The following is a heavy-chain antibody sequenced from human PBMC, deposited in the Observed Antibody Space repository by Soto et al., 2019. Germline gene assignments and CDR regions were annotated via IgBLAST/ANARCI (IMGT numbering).Heavy chain of an antibody. J-gene: IGHJ4*02. V-gene: IGHV3-23*01. CDR3: AKGRYCSGGSCYFDYFDY. D-gene: IGHD2-15*01. CDR2: ISGSGGST. Sequence: EVQLLESGGGLVQPGGSLRLSCAASGFTFSSYAMSWVRQAPGKGLEWVSAISGSGGSTYYADSVKGRFTIYRDNSKNTLYLQMNSLRAEDTALYYCAKGRYCSGGSCYFDYFDYWGQGTLVTVSS. CDR1: GFTFSSYA.